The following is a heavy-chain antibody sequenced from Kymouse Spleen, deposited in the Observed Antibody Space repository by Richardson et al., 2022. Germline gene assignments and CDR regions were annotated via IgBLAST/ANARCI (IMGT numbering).Heavy chain of an antibody. D-gene: IGHD3-10*01. CDR3: ARDNGSGSYYKNLYYYYGMDV. CDR1: GFTFSSYG. CDR2: IWYDGSNK. Sequence: QVQLVESGGGVVQPGRSLRLSCAASGFTFSSYGMHWVRQAPGKGLEWVAVIWYDGSNKYYADSVKGRFTISRDNSKNTLYLQMNSLRAEDTAVYYCARDNGSGSYYKNLYYYYGMDVWGQGTTVTVSS. V-gene: IGHV3-33*01. J-gene: IGHJ6*02.